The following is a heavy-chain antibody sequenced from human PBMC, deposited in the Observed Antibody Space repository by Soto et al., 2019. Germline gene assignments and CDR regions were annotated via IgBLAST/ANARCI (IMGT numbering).Heavy chain of an antibody. CDR2: ISYDGSNK. Sequence: GGSLRLSCAASXFTFSSYGMHWVRQAPGKGLEWVAVISYDGSNKYYADSVKGRFTISRDNSKNTLYLQMNSLRAEDTAVYYCAKDARIYSSSFFDYWGQGTLVTVSS. J-gene: IGHJ4*02. D-gene: IGHD6-6*01. V-gene: IGHV3-30*18. CDR1: XFTFSSYG. CDR3: AKDARIYSSSFFDY.